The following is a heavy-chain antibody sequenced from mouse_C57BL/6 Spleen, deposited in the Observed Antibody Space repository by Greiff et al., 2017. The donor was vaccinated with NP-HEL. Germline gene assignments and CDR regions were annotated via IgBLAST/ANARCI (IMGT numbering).Heavy chain of an antibody. CDR3: ARGGYDEAY. CDR2: IYPGDGDT. V-gene: IGHV1-82*01. J-gene: IGHJ3*01. D-gene: IGHD2-2*01. CDR1: GYAFSSSW. Sequence: VQLQQSGPELVKPGASVKISCKASGYAFSSSWMNWVKQRPGKGLEWIGRIYPGDGDTNYNGKFKGKATLTPDTSSSTAYMQLRSLTSEDSAVYCCARGGYDEAYWGQGTLVTVSA.